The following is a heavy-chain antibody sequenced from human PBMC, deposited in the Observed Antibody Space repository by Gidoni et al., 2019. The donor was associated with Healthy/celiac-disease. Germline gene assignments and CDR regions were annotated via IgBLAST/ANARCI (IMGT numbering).Heavy chain of an antibody. CDR3: TRRYPMGED. V-gene: IGHV3-73*01. D-gene: IGHD1-26*01. Sequence: EVQLVESGGGLVQPGGSLKPSCAASGFTFSGSAMHWVRQASGKGLAWVGRIRSKANSYATAYAASVKGRFTISRDDSKNTAYLQMNSLKTEDTAVYYCTRRYPMGEDWGQGTLVTVSS. CDR1: GFTFSGSA. CDR2: IRSKANSYAT. J-gene: IGHJ4*02.